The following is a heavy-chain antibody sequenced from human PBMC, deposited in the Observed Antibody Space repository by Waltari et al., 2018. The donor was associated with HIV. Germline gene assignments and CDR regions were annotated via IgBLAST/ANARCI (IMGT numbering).Heavy chain of an antibody. CDR3: ARSLKKGGWYDPSWYYYYGMDV. Sequence: EVQLVQSGAAVKKPGESLKISCKGSGYSFTSYWIGWVLQMPGTSLGWTGIIYPGDSDTRYSPSFQGQVTISADKSISTAYLQWSSLKASDTAMYYCARSLKKGGWYDPSWYYYYGMDVWGQGTTVTVSS. CDR1: GYSFTSYW. V-gene: IGHV5-51*01. D-gene: IGHD6-19*01. J-gene: IGHJ6*02. CDR2: IYPGDSDT.